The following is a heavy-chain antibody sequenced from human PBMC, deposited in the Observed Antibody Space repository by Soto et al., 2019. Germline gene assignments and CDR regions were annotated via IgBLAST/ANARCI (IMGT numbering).Heavy chain of an antibody. CDR1: GGSINSGGYS. Sequence: PSETLSLTCTVSGGSINSGGYSWTWIRQPPGKGLEWIGFIYHTGTTYYNPSLKSRVTISVDDAKNSLYLQMNNLRDEDTAVYYCAPSDWFDPWGQGTLVTVSS. CDR3: APSDWFDP. J-gene: IGHJ5*02. CDR2: IYHTGTT. V-gene: IGHV4-30-2*01.